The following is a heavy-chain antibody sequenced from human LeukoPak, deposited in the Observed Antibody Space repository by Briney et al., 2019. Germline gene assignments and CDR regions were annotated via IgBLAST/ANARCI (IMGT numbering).Heavy chain of an antibody. Sequence: ASVKVSCKASGYTFTSYAMHWVRQAPGQRLEWMGWINAGNGNTKYSQKFQGRVTITRDTSASTAYMELSSLRSEDTAVYYCARVGWEQQLPQVYFDYWGQGTLVTVSS. V-gene: IGHV1-3*01. D-gene: IGHD6-13*01. J-gene: IGHJ4*02. CDR1: GYTFTSYA. CDR3: ARVGWEQQLPQVYFDY. CDR2: INAGNGNT.